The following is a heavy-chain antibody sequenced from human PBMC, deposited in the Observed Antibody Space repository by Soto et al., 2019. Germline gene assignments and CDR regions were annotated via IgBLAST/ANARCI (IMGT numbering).Heavy chain of an antibody. CDR2: IKQDGSEK. J-gene: IGHJ4*02. Sequence: GGSLRLSCAASGFTFRSYWMGWVRQVPGKGLEWVANIKQDGSEKNYVDSVKGRFTISRDDAKYSLYLQMNSLIGEDTAVYYCARENYFDYWGQGTQVTVSS. V-gene: IGHV3-7*04. CDR1: GFTFRSYW. CDR3: ARENYFDY.